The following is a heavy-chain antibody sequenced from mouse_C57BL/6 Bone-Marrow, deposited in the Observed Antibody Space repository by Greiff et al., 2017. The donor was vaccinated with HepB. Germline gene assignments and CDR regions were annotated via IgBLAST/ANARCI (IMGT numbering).Heavy chain of an antibody. Sequence: QVQLQQPGAELVRPGSSVKLSCKASGYTFTSYWMHWVKQRPIQGLEWIGNIDPSDSETHYNQKFKDKATLTVDKSSSTAYMQLSSLTSEDSAVYYCAHSLPSYWYFDVWGTGTTVTVSS. J-gene: IGHJ1*03. CDR1: GYTFTSYW. CDR3: AHSLPSYWYFDV. V-gene: IGHV1-52*01. CDR2: IDPSDSET.